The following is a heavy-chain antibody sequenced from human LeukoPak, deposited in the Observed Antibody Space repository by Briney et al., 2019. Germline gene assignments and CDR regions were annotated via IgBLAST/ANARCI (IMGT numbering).Heavy chain of an antibody. Sequence: GGSLRLSCAASGFILSNYRMNWVRQAPGKGLEWVSYISSSGNSREYADSVKGRFTISRDNSKNTLYLQMNSLRAEDTAVYYCARGYGQVRGVIEFDYWGQGTLVTVSS. CDR1: GFILSNYR. J-gene: IGHJ4*02. CDR2: ISSSGNSR. D-gene: IGHD3-10*01. V-gene: IGHV3-48*01. CDR3: ARGYGQVRGVIEFDY.